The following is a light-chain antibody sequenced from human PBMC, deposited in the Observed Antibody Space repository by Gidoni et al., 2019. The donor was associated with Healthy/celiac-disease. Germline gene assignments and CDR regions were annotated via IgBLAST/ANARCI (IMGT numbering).Light chain of an antibody. V-gene: IGLV2-14*01. Sequence: QSALTQPASVSGSPGQSITISCTGTSSDVGGYNDVSWYQQHPGKAPKLMIYDVSNRPSGVSNRFSGSKSGNTASLTISVLQAEDEADYYCSSYTSSSTWVFGGGTKLTVL. CDR1: SSDVGGYND. CDR3: SSYTSSSTWV. CDR2: DVS. J-gene: IGLJ3*02.